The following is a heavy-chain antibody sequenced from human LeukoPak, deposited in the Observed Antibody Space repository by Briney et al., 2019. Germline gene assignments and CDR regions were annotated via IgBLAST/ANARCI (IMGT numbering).Heavy chain of an antibody. CDR2: IIPIFGTA. V-gene: IGHV1-69*13. Sequence: SVKVSCKASGGTFSSYAISWVRQAPGQGLEWMGGIIPIFGTANYAQKFQARVTITADESTSTAYMELSSLRSEDTAVYYCAVAAAGIPNWFDPWGQGTLVTVSS. D-gene: IGHD6-13*01. CDR1: GGTFSSYA. J-gene: IGHJ5*02. CDR3: AVAAAGIPNWFDP.